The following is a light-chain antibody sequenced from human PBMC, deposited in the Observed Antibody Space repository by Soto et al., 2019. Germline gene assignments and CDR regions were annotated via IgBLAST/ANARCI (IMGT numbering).Light chain of an antibody. J-gene: IGLJ2*01. CDR1: SSDIGDYDY. CDR3: CSYTDIALDVV. Sequence: QSALTQPASVSGSPGQSITISCTGTSSDIGDYDYVSWYQHLPGKAPKLLIFDVTHRPSGVSDRFAGSKSGNTASLTISGVRPEDEADYYCCSYTDIALDVVFGGGTKVTDL. V-gene: IGLV2-14*01. CDR2: DVT.